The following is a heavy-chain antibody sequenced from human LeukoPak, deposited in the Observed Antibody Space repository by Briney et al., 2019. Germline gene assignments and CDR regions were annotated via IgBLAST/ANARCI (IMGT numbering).Heavy chain of an antibody. Sequence: PEASVKVSCKASGGTFSSYAISWVRQAPGQGLEWMGGIIPIFGTANYAQKFQGRVTITADESTSTAYMELSSLRSEDTAVYYCARLGVRSSGWYFDYWGQGTLVTVSS. D-gene: IGHD6-19*01. J-gene: IGHJ4*02. V-gene: IGHV1-69*01. CDR3: ARLGVRSSGWYFDY. CDR2: IIPIFGTA. CDR1: GGTFSSYA.